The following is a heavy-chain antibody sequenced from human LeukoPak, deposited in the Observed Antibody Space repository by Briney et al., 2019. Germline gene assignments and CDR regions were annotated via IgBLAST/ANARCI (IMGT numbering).Heavy chain of an antibody. CDR2: IYHSGST. CDR3: ARYRDGYNYFDY. V-gene: IGHV4-4*02. Sequence: SGTLSLTCSVSGGSISSSNWGSWVRQPPGKGLAWIGEIYHSGSTNYNPSLKSRVTISVAKSKNQFPMKLSSVTAADTAVYYCARYRDGYNYFDYWGQGTLVTVSS. J-gene: IGHJ4*02. D-gene: IGHD5-24*01. CDR1: GGSISSSNW.